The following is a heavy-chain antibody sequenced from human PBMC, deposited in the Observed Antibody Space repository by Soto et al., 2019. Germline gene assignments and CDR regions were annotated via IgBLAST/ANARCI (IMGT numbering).Heavy chain of an antibody. J-gene: IGHJ5*02. CDR1: GYTFDTFD. Sequence: QVQLVQSGAEVRKPGASVRVSCKASGYTFDTFDISWVRQAPGQGLEWMGSISADNGNPNYAQNFQGRVTMTTDTSTSTDFMELRSLRSDDTAVYYCARDLPLDLTEILGSWFDPWGQGTLVTVSS. V-gene: IGHV1-18*04. CDR3: ARDLPLDLTEILGSWFDP. D-gene: IGHD3-3*01. CDR2: ISADNGNP.